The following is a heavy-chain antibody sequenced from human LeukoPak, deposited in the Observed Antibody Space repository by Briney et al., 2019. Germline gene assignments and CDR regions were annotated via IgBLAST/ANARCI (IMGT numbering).Heavy chain of an antibody. CDR3: ARGLKTHHYYDSSGQRGDY. D-gene: IGHD3-22*01. CDR2: MNPNSGNT. V-gene: IGHV1-8*02. CDR1: GYTFTGPY. Sequence: GASVKVSCKASGYTFTGPYMHWVRQATGQGLEWMGWMNPNSGNTGYAQKFQGRVTMTRNTSISTAYMELSSLRSEDTAVYYCARGLKTHHYYDSSGQRGDYWGQGTLVTVSS. J-gene: IGHJ4*02.